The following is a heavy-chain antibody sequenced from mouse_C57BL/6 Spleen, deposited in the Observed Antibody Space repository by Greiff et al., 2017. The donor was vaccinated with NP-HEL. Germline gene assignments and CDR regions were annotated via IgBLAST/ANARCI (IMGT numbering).Heavy chain of an antibody. Sequence: EVKLVESGAELVRPGASVKLSCTASGFNIKDDYMHWVKQRPEQGLEWIGWLDPENGDTEYASKFQGKATITADTSSNTAYLQLSSLTSEDTAVYYCTTAQATLDYWGQGTTLTVSS. V-gene: IGHV14-4*01. J-gene: IGHJ2*01. CDR3: TTAQATLDY. CDR2: LDPENGDT. CDR1: GFNIKDDY. D-gene: IGHD3-2*02.